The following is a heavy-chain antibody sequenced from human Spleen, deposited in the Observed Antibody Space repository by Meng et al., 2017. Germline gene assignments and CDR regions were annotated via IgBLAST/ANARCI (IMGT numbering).Heavy chain of an antibody. Sequence: QVYLQRGVTGLSRPSTNLSLTGLVYGGSLSVYYWSWIRQSPGKGLEWIGDINHSGSTNYNPSLESRATISVDTSQNNLSLKLSSVTAADSAVYYCARGPTTMAHDFDYWGQGTLVTVSS. CDR2: INHSGST. V-gene: IGHV4-34*01. J-gene: IGHJ4*02. CDR3: ARGPTTMAHDFDY. D-gene: IGHD4-11*01. CDR1: GGSLSVYY.